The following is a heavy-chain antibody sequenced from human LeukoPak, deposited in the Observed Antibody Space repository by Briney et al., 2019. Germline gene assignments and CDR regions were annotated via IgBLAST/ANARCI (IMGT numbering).Heavy chain of an antibody. CDR2: INPNSGGT. V-gene: IGHV1-2*06. D-gene: IGHD2-15*01. Sequence: ASVKVSCKASGYTFTGYYVHWVRQAPGQGLEWMGRINPNSGGTNYAQKFQGRVTMTRDTSISTAYMELSRLRSDDTAVYYCARHYCSGGSCYFFGSYYYYYGMDVWGQGTTVTVSS. CDR3: ARHYCSGGSCYFFGSYYYYYGMDV. J-gene: IGHJ6*02. CDR1: GYTFTGYY.